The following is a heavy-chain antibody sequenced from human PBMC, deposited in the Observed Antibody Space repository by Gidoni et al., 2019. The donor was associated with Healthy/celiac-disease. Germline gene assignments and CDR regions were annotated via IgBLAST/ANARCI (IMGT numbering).Heavy chain of an antibody. CDR2: INPNSGGT. Sequence: QVQLVQSGTEVKKPGASVKVSCKAAGYTFSGYYMHWVRQAPGQGLGWMGWINPNSGGTNYAQKFQGRVTMTRDTSISTAYMELSRLRSDDTAVYYCARGLYYYGSGSYYNWFDPWGQGTLVTVSS. CDR1: GYTFSGYY. D-gene: IGHD3-10*01. J-gene: IGHJ5*02. CDR3: ARGLYYYGSGSYYNWFDP. V-gene: IGHV1-2*02.